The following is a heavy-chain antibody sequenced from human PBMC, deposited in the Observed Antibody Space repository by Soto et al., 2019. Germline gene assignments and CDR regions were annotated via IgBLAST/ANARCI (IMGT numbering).Heavy chain of an antibody. D-gene: IGHD3-10*01. J-gene: IGHJ4*02. CDR3: ARSYGSGSLAFDY. V-gene: IGHV1-69*02. CDR1: GDTFSSYT. Sequence: QVHLVQSGVEVKKPGSSVKVSCKASGDTFSSYTINWVRQAPGLGLVWMGRVIPMLSMSNCALKFQGRVTMTADRSTNTAYMELSSLRSEDTATYYCARSYGSGSLAFDYWGQGALVTVSS. CDR2: VIPMLSMS.